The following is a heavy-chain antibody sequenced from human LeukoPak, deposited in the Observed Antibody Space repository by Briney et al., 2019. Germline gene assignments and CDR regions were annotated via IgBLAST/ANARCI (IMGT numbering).Heavy chain of an antibody. J-gene: IGHJ4*02. Sequence: SVKVSCKASGGTFSSYAISWVRQAPGQGLEWMGGIIPIFGTANYAQKLQGRVTMTTDTSTSTAYMELRSLRSDDTAVYYCARFRSAGTVLSPFDYWGQGTLVTVSS. D-gene: IGHD6-13*01. CDR2: IIPIFGTA. CDR3: ARFRSAGTVLSPFDY. CDR1: GGTFSSYA. V-gene: IGHV1-69*05.